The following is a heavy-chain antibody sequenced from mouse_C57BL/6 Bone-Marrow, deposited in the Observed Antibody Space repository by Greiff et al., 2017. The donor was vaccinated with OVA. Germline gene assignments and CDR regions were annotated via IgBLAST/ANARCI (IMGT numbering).Heavy chain of an antibody. D-gene: IGHD2-3*01. Sequence: QVQLQQPGAELVKPGASVKLSCKASGYTFTSYWMQWVKQRPGQGLEWIGEIDPSDSYTNYNQTFKGKAPLTVDTSSSTAYMQLSSLTSEDSAVYYCASLYDGYYVYAMDYWGQGTSVTVSS. CDR1: GYTFTSYW. CDR3: ASLYDGYYVYAMDY. V-gene: IGHV1-50*01. CDR2: IDPSDSYT. J-gene: IGHJ4*01.